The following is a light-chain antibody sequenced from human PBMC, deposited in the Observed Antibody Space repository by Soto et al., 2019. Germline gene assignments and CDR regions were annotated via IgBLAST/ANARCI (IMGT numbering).Light chain of an antibody. CDR1: QSISTTY. CDR2: RTS. V-gene: IGKV3-20*01. CDR3: QHYGDSAPFT. J-gene: IGKJ3*01. Sequence: EVVLTQSPGTLSLSPGQRATLSCRTSQSISTTYLAWYQQKPGQAPRLLMSRTSRRATGTPDRFSGSGSGTDFTLSISRLEPEDFAVYYCQHYGDSAPFTFGPGTRVDVK.